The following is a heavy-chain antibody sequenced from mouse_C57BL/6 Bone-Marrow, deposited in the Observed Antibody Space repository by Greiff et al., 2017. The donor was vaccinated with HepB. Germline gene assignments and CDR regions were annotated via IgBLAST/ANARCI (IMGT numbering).Heavy chain of an antibody. CDR3: ARGYFRFAY. Sequence: QVQLQQPGAELVMPGASVKLSCKASGYTFTSYWMHWVKQRPGQGLEWIGEIDPSDSYTNYNQKFKGKATLTVDTSSSTAYMQLSSLTSEDSAVYYCARGYFRFAYWGQGTLVTVSA. D-gene: IGHD2-3*01. J-gene: IGHJ3*01. V-gene: IGHV1-69*01. CDR2: IDPSDSYT. CDR1: GYTFTSYW.